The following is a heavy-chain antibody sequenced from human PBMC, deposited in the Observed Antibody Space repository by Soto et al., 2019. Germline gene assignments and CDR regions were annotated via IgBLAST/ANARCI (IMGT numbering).Heavy chain of an antibody. Sequence: GASVKVSCKASGYTFTSYDINWVRQATGQGLEWMGWMNPNSGNTGYAQKFQGRVTMTRNTSISTAYMELSSLRSEDTAVYYCARGPLPFWSGYYNGYYYYGMDVWGQGPKVTVYS. J-gene: IGHJ6*02. CDR1: GYTFTSYD. V-gene: IGHV1-8*01. D-gene: IGHD3-3*01. CDR2: MNPNSGNT. CDR3: ARGPLPFWSGYYNGYYYYGMDV.